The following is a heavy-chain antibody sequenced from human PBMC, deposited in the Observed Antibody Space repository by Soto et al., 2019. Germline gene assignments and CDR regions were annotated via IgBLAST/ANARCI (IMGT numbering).Heavy chain of an antibody. J-gene: IGHJ5*02. CDR2: IKHDGSEV. CDR1: GFTFSSSW. Sequence: EVQLVESGGGLVQPGGSLRLTCTASGFTFSSSWMAWVRQAPGKGLEWVGNIKHDGSEVYYLDSVRGRFTISRDSAWKSLYLQVNSLRDEYTAVYYCAGIQNNWFAPWGQGTLVAVSS. V-gene: IGHV3-7*01. CDR3: AGIQNNWFAP.